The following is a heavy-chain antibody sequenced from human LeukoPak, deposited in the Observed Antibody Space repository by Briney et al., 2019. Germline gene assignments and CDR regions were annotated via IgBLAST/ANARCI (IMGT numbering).Heavy chain of an antibody. D-gene: IGHD6-19*01. V-gene: IGHV3-23*01. J-gene: IGHJ5*02. CDR1: GFTFSSYA. CDR3: ARGSSGWFDDNWFDP. Sequence: GGSLRLSCAASGFTFSSYAMSWVRQAPGKGLEWVSAISGSGGSTYYADSVKGRFTISRDNSKNTLYLQMNSLRAEDTAVYSCARGSSGWFDDNWFDPWGQGTLVTVSS. CDR2: ISGSGGST.